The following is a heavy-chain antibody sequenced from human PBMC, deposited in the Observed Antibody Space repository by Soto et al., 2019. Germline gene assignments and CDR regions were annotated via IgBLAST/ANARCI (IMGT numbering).Heavy chain of an antibody. Sequence: PGGSLRLSCAASGFTFSSYGMHWVRQAPGRGLEWVAVISYDGSNKYYADSVKGRFTISRDNSKNTLYLQMNSLRAEDTAVYYCAKDVTMVRGPAYYFDYWGQGTLVTVSS. V-gene: IGHV3-30*18. J-gene: IGHJ4*02. CDR1: GFTFSSYG. CDR2: ISYDGSNK. CDR3: AKDVTMVRGPAYYFDY. D-gene: IGHD3-10*01.